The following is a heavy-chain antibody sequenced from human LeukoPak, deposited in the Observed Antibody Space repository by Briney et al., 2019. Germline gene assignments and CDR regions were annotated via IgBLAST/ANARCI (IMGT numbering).Heavy chain of an antibody. J-gene: IGHJ6*02. V-gene: IGHV3-23*01. Sequence: GGSLRLSCAASGSTFSSYAMSWVRQAPGKGLEWVSAISGSGGSTYYADSVKGRFTISRDNAKNSLYLQMNSLRAEDTAVYCCARDYSSGPDVWGQGTTVTVSS. D-gene: IGHD6-19*01. CDR2: ISGSGGST. CDR1: GSTFSSYA. CDR3: ARDYSSGPDV.